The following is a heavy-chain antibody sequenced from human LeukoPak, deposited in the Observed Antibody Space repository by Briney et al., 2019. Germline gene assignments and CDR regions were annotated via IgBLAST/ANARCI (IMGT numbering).Heavy chain of an antibody. CDR3: AKNPLEGFYFQH. CDR2: IWYDGSNK. D-gene: IGHD3-10*01. J-gene: IGHJ1*01. Sequence: SGGSLRLSCAASGYTFSYYVMHWVRQAPGKGLEWVAVIWYDGSNKYYADSVKGRFTISRDNSKNTLYLLMNSLRAEDTAVYYCAKNPLEGFYFQHWGQGTLVTVSS. CDR1: GYTFSYYV. V-gene: IGHV3-30*02.